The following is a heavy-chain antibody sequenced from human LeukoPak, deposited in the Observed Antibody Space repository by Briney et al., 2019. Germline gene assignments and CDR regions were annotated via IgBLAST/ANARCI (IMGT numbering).Heavy chain of an antibody. CDR2: IYYSGST. V-gene: IGHV4-59*01. CDR1: GASISSYY. CDR3: ARVAYDSSGYYYIFDS. J-gene: IGHJ4*02. D-gene: IGHD3-22*01. Sequence: SETLSLTCTVSGASISSYYWSWIRQPPGEGLEWIGYIYYSGSTNYNPSLKSRVTISVDTSKNQFSLRLSSVTAADTAVYYCARVAYDSSGYYYIFDSWGQGTLVTVSS.